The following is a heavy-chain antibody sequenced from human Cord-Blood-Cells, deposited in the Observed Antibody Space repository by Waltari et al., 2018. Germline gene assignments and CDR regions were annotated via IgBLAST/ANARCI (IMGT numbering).Heavy chain of an antibody. CDR3: ARALDYYDSSGYDY. J-gene: IGHJ4*02. CDR2: IKQDGSEK. Sequence: EVQLVESGGGLVQPGGSLRLSCAASGFTFSSYWMSWVRQAPGKGLEWGANIKQDGSEKYYVDSVKGRFTISRDNAKNSLYLQMNSLRAEDTAVYYCARALDYYDSSGYDYWGQGTLVTVSS. V-gene: IGHV3-7*01. CDR1: GFTFSSYW. D-gene: IGHD3-22*01.